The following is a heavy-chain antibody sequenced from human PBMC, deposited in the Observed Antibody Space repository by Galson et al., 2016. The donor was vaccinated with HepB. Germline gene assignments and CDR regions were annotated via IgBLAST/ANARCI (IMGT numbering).Heavy chain of an antibody. J-gene: IGHJ6*02. CDR2: IWYDGSKK. CDR3: ARDGIPSPQDIGGRLPPPYYYGMDV. V-gene: IGHV3-33*01. D-gene: IGHD6-6*01. CDR1: GFTFSNYG. Sequence: SLRLSCAASGFTFSNYGMHWVRQAPGKGLEWVALIWYDGSKKYYAESVKGRLTISRDISKNTLDLQMNSLRAEDTAVYYCARDGIPSPQDIGGRLPPPYYYGMDVWGQGTAVTVSS.